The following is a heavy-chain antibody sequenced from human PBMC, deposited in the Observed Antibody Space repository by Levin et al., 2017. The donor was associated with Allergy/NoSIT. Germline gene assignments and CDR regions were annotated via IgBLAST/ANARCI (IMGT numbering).Heavy chain of an antibody. CDR1: GFTFSSYS. V-gene: IGHV3-48*01. CDR2: ISSTSSTI. J-gene: IGHJ4*02. CDR3: ASPGGNSYMRYFDY. Sequence: GGSLRLSCAASGFTFSSYSLNWVRQAPGKWLEWVSYISSTSSTIYYADSVKGRFTISRDNAKRSLYLQMNSLRAEDTAVYYCASPGGNSYMRYFDYWGQGTLVTVSS. D-gene: IGHD4-23*01.